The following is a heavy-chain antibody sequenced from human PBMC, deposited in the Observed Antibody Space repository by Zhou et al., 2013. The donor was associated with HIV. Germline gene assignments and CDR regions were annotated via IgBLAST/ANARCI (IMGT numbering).Heavy chain of an antibody. CDR3: AREGPGYFDY. J-gene: IGHJ4*02. CDR1: GGTFSTYA. V-gene: IGHV1-18*01. CDR2: ISSYRGHT. Sequence: QVQLVQSGAEVKKPGSSVKVSCKASGGTFSTYAFSWVRQAPGQGLEWMGWISSYRGHTNYAQKLQGRVSVTTDTSSNTAYMYLSSLRSEDTAVYYCAREGPGYFDYWGQGTLVTVSS.